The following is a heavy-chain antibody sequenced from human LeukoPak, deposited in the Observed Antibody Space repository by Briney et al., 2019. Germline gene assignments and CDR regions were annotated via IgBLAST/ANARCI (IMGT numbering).Heavy chain of an antibody. CDR1: GDSISRSTYY. Sequence: SETLSLTCTVSGDSISRSTYYWAWIRQPPGKGLEWIGSVYYGRSPYFNPSLESRATISVDTSKNHFSLKMSSVTAADTAVYYRARSSGTRTFSYWGQGTLVTVSS. V-gene: IGHV4-39*02. J-gene: IGHJ4*02. D-gene: IGHD6-25*01. CDR2: VYYGRSP. CDR3: ARSSGTRTFSY.